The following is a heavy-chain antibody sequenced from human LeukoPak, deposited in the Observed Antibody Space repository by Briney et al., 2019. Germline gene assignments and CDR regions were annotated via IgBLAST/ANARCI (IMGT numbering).Heavy chain of an antibody. CDR2: IIPILGIA. CDR1: GGTFSSYA. D-gene: IGHD6-13*01. CDR3: ARDIAAAGTGGDY. V-gene: IGHV1-69*04. J-gene: IGHJ4*02. Sequence: SVKVSCKASGGTFSSYAISWVRQAPGQGLEWMGRIIPILGIANYAQKFQGRVTITADKSTSTAYMELRSLRSDDTAVYYCARDIAAAGTGGDYWGQGTLVTVSS.